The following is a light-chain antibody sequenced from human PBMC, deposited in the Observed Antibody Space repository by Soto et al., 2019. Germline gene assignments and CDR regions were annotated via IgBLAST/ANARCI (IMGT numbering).Light chain of an antibody. CDR3: QQPGSYPRT. V-gene: IGKV1-5*03. CDR1: QSIGTS. CDR2: LAS. Sequence: DIQMTQSPSTLSASVGDRVTITCRASQSIGTSLAWYQQRPGKAPKLLIYLASNFEVGVPSRLSGSGSGTEFTLAISSLQPDDFATYSCQQPGSYPRTLGQGTKVEI. J-gene: IGKJ1*01.